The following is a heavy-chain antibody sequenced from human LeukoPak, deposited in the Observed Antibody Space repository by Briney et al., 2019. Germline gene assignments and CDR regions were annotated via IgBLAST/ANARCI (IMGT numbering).Heavy chain of an antibody. Sequence: ASVKVSCKASGYTFTSYDINWVRQAPGQGLEWMGWMNPNSGNTDYAQKFQGRVTMTRNTSISTAYMELSSLRSEDTAVYYRARGIPYSSSDYWGQGTLVTVSS. CDR2: MNPNSGNT. J-gene: IGHJ4*02. V-gene: IGHV1-8*01. D-gene: IGHD6-6*01. CDR3: ARGIPYSSSDY. CDR1: GYTFTSYD.